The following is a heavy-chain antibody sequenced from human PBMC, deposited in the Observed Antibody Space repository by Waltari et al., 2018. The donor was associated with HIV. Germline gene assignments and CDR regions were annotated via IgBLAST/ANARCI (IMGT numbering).Heavy chain of an antibody. D-gene: IGHD3-22*01. Sequence: QVQLVQSGAEVKKPGASVKVSCKASGYTFTGYYMHWVRQAPGQGLEWMGRINPNSGGTNYAQTFQGRVTMTRETSISTAYMELSRLRSDDTAVYYWARDDRNYYDSSGYYYVSDYWGQGTLVTVSS. CDR2: INPNSGGT. V-gene: IGHV1-2*06. CDR3: ARDDRNYYDSSGYYYVSDY. CDR1: GYTFTGYY. J-gene: IGHJ4*02.